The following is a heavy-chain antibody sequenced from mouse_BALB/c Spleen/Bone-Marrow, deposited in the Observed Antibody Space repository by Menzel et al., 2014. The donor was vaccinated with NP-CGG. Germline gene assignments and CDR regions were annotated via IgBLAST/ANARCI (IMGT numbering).Heavy chain of an antibody. Sequence: VQLQRSGAELVKPGASVKLSCKASGYTFTEYIIHWIKQRSGQGLEWIGWFFPGSGSIKYNEKFKDKATLTADKSSSTVYMELSRLTSEDSAVYFCARHEDLDIRRRLGAMDYWGQGTSVTVSS. D-gene: IGHD2-12*01. CDR3: ARHEDLDIRRRLGAMDY. CDR2: FFPGSGSI. CDR1: GYTFTEYI. V-gene: IGHV1-62-2*01. J-gene: IGHJ4*01.